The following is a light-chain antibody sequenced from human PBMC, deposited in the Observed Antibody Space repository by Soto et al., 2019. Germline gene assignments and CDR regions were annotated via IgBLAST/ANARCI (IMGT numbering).Light chain of an antibody. CDR3: CSYAGSGTFV. Sequence: QSVLTQPASVSGSPGQSITISCTGTSNDVGTYNLVSWYQQHPGKAPKVMIYEGNKRPSGVSDRFSASKSGNTASLTISGLQAEDEAVFYCCSYAGSGTFVFGTGTKLTVL. CDR2: EGN. J-gene: IGLJ1*01. V-gene: IGLV2-23*01. CDR1: SNDVGTYNL.